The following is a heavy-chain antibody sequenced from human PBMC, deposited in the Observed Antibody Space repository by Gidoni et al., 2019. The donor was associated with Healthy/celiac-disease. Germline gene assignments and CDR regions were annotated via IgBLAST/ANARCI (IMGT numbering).Heavy chain of an antibody. Sequence: QVHLVQSAAAVKKPGASVKVSCKASGSTFTTYATHWVRQAPGQRLEWMGWINAGNGNTKYSQKFQGRVTITRDTSASTAYMELSSLRSEDTAVYYCAREYYYGSGSQYYYYGMDVWGQGTTVTVSS. V-gene: IGHV1-3*01. CDR1: GSTFTTYA. CDR3: AREYYYGSGSQYYYYGMDV. J-gene: IGHJ6*02. CDR2: INAGNGNT. D-gene: IGHD3-10*01.